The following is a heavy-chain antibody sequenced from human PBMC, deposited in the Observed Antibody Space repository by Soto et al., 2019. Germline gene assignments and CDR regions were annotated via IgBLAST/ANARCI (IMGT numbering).Heavy chain of an antibody. CDR3: ARGLGNNWTKTWGSHWFDP. J-gene: IGHJ5*02. D-gene: IGHD1-20*01. Sequence: GGSLRLSCAASGFTFSSYGMHWVRQAPGKGLEWVAVIWYDGSNKYYADSVKGRFTISRDNSKNTLYLQMNSLRAEDTAVYYCARGLGNNWTKTWGSHWFDPWGQGTLVTVSS. CDR1: GFTFSSYG. CDR2: IWYDGSNK. V-gene: IGHV3-33*01.